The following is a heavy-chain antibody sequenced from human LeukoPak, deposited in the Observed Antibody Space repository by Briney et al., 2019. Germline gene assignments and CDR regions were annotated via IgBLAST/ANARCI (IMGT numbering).Heavy chain of an antibody. J-gene: IGHJ4*02. D-gene: IGHD6-19*01. CDR1: GFTFSSYS. CDR3: ARGTYSRGWYGVY. V-gene: IGHV3-21*01. CDR2: ISSSSSYI. Sequence: GGSLRLSCAASGFTFSSYSMNWVRQAPGKGLEWVSSISSSSSYIYYADSVKGRFTISRDNAKNSLYLQMNSLRAEDTAVYYCARGTYSRGWYGVYWGQGTLVTVSS.